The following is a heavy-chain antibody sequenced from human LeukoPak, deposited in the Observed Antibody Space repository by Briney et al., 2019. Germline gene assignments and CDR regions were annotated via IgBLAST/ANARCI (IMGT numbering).Heavy chain of an antibody. CDR2: IKQDGSEK. Sequence: GGSLRLSCAASGFTFSRYWMSWVRQAPGKGLEWVANIKQDGSEKYYVDSVKGRLTISRDNAKNSLHLQMNSLRAEDTAVYYCARVGYQLLLAAFEYWGQGTLVTVSS. J-gene: IGHJ4*02. D-gene: IGHD2-2*01. CDR3: ARVGYQLLLAAFEY. V-gene: IGHV3-7*01. CDR1: GFTFSRYW.